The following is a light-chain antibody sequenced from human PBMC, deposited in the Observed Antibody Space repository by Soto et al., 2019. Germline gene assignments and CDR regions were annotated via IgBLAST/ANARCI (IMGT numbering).Light chain of an antibody. CDR3: SSYTTRTGV. J-gene: IGLJ3*02. CDR2: EVN. Sequence: QSALTQPASVSGSPGQSITISCTGTSSDVGGNNYVSWYQHHPGKAPKLILYEVNTRPSGVSHRFSGSKSGNTASLTISDLQADDEADYYCSSYTTRTGVFGGGTKLTVL. CDR1: SSDVGGNNY. V-gene: IGLV2-14*01.